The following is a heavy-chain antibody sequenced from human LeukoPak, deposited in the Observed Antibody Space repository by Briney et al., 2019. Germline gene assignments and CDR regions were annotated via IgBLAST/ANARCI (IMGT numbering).Heavy chain of an antibody. CDR1: GGSFSGYY. D-gene: IGHD3-22*01. CDR3: ARGPHDYYDSSLGAFDI. J-gene: IGHJ3*02. V-gene: IGHV4-34*01. CDR2: INHSGST. Sequence: SVTLSLTCAVYGGSFSGYYWSWIRQPPGKGLEWIGEINHSGSTNYNPSLKSRVTISVDTSKNLFSPKLSSVTAADTAVYYCARGPHDYYDSSLGAFDIWGQGTMVTVSS.